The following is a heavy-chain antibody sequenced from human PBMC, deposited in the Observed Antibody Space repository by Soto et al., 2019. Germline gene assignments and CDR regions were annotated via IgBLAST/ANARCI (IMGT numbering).Heavy chain of an antibody. CDR2: ISSSSSCI. Sequence: GGSLRLSCAASGFTFSDYYMDWVRQAPGKGLEWVSSISSSSSCIYYADSVKGRFTISRDNAKNSLYLQMNGLRAEDTAVYYCARILIIGPTRGSYFDYWGQGTLVTVS. V-gene: IGHV3-21*01. CDR3: ARILIIGPTRGSYFDY. CDR1: GFTFSDYY. J-gene: IGHJ4*02. D-gene: IGHD1-20*01.